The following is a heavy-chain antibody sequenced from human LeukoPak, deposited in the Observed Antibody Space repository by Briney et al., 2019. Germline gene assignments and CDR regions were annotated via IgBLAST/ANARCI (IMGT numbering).Heavy chain of an antibody. CDR1: GFTFSSYS. Sequence: GGSLRLSCAASGFTFSSYSMNWVRQAPGKGLEWVSYISSSSNTIYYADSVKGRFTISRDNAKNSLYLQMNSLRAEDTAVYYCARAGRYYYDSSGYYYDAFDIWGQGTMVTVSS. D-gene: IGHD3-22*01. V-gene: IGHV3-48*01. J-gene: IGHJ3*02. CDR3: ARAGRYYYDSSGYYYDAFDI. CDR2: ISSSSNTI.